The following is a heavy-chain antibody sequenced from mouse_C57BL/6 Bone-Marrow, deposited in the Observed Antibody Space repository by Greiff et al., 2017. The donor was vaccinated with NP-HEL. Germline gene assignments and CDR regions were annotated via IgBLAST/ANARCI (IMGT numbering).Heavy chain of an antibody. CDR3: ARSGYDYDGGYYFDY. CDR2: IYPGDGDT. D-gene: IGHD2-4*01. Sequence: VQLQESGPELVKPGASVKISCKASGYAFSSSWMNWVKQRPGKGLEWIGRIYPGDGDTNYNGKFKGKATLTVDKSSSTAYMQLSSLTSEDSAVYYCARSGYDYDGGYYFDYWGQGTTLTVSS. J-gene: IGHJ2*01. CDR1: GYAFSSSW. V-gene: IGHV1-82*01.